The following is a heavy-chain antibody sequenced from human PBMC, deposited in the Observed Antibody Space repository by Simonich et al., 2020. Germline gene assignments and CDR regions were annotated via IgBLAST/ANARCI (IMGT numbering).Heavy chain of an antibody. CDR2: INHRGEP. CDR1: GGSFSGYY. J-gene: IGHJ5*02. D-gene: IGHD3-9*01. V-gene: IGHV4-34*01. Sequence: QVQLQQWGAGLLKPSETLSLTCAVYGGSFSGYYWSWIRQPPGKGLAWFGEINHRGEPKHNPPPKSGGTIPVDTSKNQFSLKLSSVTAADTAVYYCARCGLVNYDILTGYHNWFDPWGQGTLVTVSS. CDR3: ARCGLVNYDILTGYHNWFDP.